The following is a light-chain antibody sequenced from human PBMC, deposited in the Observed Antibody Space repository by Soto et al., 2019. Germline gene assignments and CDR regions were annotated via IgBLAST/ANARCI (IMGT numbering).Light chain of an antibody. CDR2: EVS. Sequence: QSVLTQPPSASGSPGQSVTISCTGTSSDVGGYNYVSWYQQHPGKAPKLMIYEVSQRPSGVPDRFSGSKSGNTASLTVSGLHAEDEADYYCNSYAGSNNVFGSGTKVTVL. CDR3: NSYAGSNNV. J-gene: IGLJ1*01. CDR1: SSDVGGYNY. V-gene: IGLV2-8*01.